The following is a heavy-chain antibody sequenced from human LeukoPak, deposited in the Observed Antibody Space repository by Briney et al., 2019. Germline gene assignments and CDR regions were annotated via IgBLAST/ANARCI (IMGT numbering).Heavy chain of an antibody. Sequence: MPGGSLRLSCAASGFTFSDYYMSWIRQAPGKGLEWVSYISSSGSTIYYADSVKGRFTISRDNAKNSLYLQMNSLRAEDTAVYYCARDACIRGGDCYLDAFDIWGQGTMVTVSS. CDR1: GFTFSDYY. J-gene: IGHJ3*02. V-gene: IGHV3-11*01. CDR3: ARDACIRGGDCYLDAFDI. D-gene: IGHD2-21*02. CDR2: ISSSGSTI.